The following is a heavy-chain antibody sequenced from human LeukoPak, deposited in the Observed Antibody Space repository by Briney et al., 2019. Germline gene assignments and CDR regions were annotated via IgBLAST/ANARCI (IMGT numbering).Heavy chain of an antibody. CDR3: TTISEIVVVL. Sequence: GGSLRLSCAASGFTFSNAWMSWVRQAPGKGLEWVGRIKSKTDGRTTDYAAPVKGRFAISRDDSKNTLYLQMNSLKTEDTAVYYCTTISEIVVVLWGQGTLVTVSS. J-gene: IGHJ4*02. CDR1: GFTFSNAW. D-gene: IGHD2-15*01. CDR2: IKSKTDGRTT. V-gene: IGHV3-15*01.